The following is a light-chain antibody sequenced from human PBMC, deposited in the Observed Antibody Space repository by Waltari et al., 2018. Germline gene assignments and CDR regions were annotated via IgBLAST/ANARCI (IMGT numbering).Light chain of an antibody. V-gene: IGLV2-8*01. CDR3: SSYAGNYIYV. CDR1: SGDIGTYDN. J-gene: IGLJ1*01. Sequence: QSALTQPPSASGSPGQSVTISCTGTSGDIGTYDNVSWYQQHPGKAPKLIVYAVTKRPSGVPDRFSGSKSGDTAFLTFAGLQAEDEADYYCSSYAGNYIYVFGTGTEVTVL. CDR2: AVT.